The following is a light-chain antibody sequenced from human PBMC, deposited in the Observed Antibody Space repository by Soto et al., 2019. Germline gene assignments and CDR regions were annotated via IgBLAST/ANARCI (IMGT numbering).Light chain of an antibody. CDR1: QTINNN. CDR3: QQYNSYST. CDR2: GAS. J-gene: IGKJ1*01. V-gene: IGKV3-15*01. Sequence: VMTQAPATLSVSPGERATLSCRASQTINNNVAWYQLKDGQVPRLLIYGASTRATDIPARFSGSGSETEFTLTISSLQAEDSAVYYCQQYNSYSTFGQGTKVDIK.